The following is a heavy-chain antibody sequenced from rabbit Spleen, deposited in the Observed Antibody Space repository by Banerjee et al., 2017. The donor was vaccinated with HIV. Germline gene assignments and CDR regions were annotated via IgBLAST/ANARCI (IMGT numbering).Heavy chain of an antibody. CDR1: GFSFSSSYD. D-gene: IGHD4-1*01. CDR2: IDTGYDNI. Sequence: QSLEESGGGLVKPGASLTLTCKASGFSFSSSYDMCWVRQAPGKGLEWIGCIDTGYDNIYYASWAKGRFTISKTSSTTVTLQMTSLTAADTATYFCARAKSSSGWALNLWGPGTLVTVS. V-gene: IGHV1S40*01. J-gene: IGHJ4*01. CDR3: ARAKSSSGWALNL.